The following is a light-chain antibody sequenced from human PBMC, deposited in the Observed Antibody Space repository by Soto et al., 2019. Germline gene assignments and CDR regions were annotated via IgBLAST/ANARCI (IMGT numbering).Light chain of an antibody. V-gene: IGKV3-20*01. CDR1: QSVSSSY. J-gene: IGKJ4*01. Sequence: EIVLTQSPGTLSLSPGERATLSCRASQSVSSSYLAWYQQKPGQAPRLLIYGASSRATGIPDRFRGSGSGTDFTLTISRLEPEDFAVYYCQQYGSSPPLTFGGGTKVDI. CDR2: GAS. CDR3: QQYGSSPPLT.